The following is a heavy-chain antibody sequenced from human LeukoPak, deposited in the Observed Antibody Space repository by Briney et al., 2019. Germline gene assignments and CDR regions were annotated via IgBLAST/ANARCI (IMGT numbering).Heavy chain of an antibody. CDR2: IYTSGST. V-gene: IGHV4-4*07. J-gene: IGHJ3*02. CDR1: GGSISSYY. D-gene: IGHD3-22*01. CDR3: ARDLGYYDSSGYYLVLSAFDI. Sequence: PSETLSLTCTVSGGSISSYYWSWIRQPAGKGLEWIGRIYTSGSTNYNPSLKSRVTMSVDTSKNQFSLKLSSVTAADTAVYYCARDLGYYDSSGYYLVLSAFDIWGQGTMVTVSS.